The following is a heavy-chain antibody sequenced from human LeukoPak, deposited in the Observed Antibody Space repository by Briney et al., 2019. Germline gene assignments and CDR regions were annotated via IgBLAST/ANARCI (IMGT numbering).Heavy chain of an antibody. CDR3: AKAPVTTCRGAYCYPFDY. J-gene: IGHJ4*02. V-gene: IGHV3-23*01. Sequence: GGSLRLSCAASGFTLSSYAMSWVRQAPGKGLEWVSAISDSGNTYHADSVKGRFTISRDSSKNTLFLQINRLRPEDAAVYYCAKAPVTTCRGAYCYPFDYWGQGTLVTVSS. CDR2: ISDSGNT. CDR1: GFTLSSYA. D-gene: IGHD2-21*01.